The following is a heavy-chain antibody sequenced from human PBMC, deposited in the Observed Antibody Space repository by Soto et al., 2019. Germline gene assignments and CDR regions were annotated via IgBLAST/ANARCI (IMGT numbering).Heavy chain of an antibody. D-gene: IGHD3-16*02. Sequence: ASVKVSCKASGGTFSSYTISWVRQAPGQGLEWMGRIIPILGIANYAQKFQGRVTITADKSTSTAYMELSSLRSEDTAVYYCATRLRLGELSFMTFGAFDIWGQGTMVTVSS. CDR2: IIPILGIA. J-gene: IGHJ3*02. V-gene: IGHV1-69*02. CDR1: GGTFSSYT. CDR3: ATRLRLGELSFMTFGAFDI.